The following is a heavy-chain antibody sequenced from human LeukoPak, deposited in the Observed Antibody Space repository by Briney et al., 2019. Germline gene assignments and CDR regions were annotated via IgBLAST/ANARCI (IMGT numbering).Heavy chain of an antibody. D-gene: IGHD5-12*01. Sequence: ASVKVSCKASGYTFTGYYMHWVRQAPGQGLEWMGWINPNSGGTNYAQKLQGRVTMTTDTSTSTAYMELRSLRSDDTAVYYCARVIYSGYDEGALDYWGQGTLVTVSS. CDR2: INPNSGGT. CDR1: GYTFTGYY. J-gene: IGHJ4*02. CDR3: ARVIYSGYDEGALDY. V-gene: IGHV1-2*02.